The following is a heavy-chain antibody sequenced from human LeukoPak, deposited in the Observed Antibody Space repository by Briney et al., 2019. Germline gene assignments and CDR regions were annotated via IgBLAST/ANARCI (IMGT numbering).Heavy chain of an antibody. D-gene: IGHD3-16*01. CDR1: GFTFSSYG. CDR2: ISSTSSYI. CDR3: ARDGGIDI. Sequence: PGGSLRLSCAASGFTFSSYGMNWVRQAPGEGLEWVSSISSTSSYINYADSVKGRFTISRDNAKNSLYLQMNSLRAEDTAVYYWARDGGIDIWGQGTMVTVSS. J-gene: IGHJ3*02. V-gene: IGHV3-21*01.